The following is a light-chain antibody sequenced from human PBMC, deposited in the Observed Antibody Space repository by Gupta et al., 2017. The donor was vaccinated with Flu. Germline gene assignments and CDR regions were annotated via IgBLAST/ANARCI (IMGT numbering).Light chain of an antibody. CDR1: VLPNQY. CDR3: QAADSGTLV. CDR2: KDN. V-gene: IGLV3-25*03. J-gene: IGLJ2*01. Sequence: SYELTQPPSVSVSPGQTARITCSGDVLPNQYVYWYQQKPGQAPVLVIYKDNERPSGVPDRFSGSSSGTTVTLTISGVQAEDEADYYCQAADSGTLVFGGGTKLTVL.